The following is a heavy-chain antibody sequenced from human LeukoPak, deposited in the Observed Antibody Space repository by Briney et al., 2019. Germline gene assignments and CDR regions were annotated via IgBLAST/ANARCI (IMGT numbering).Heavy chain of an antibody. Sequence: QSGGSLRLSCAASGFTFNTYGLHWVRQAPGKGLEWVAFIRYNGNDNYYTDSVKGRFTISRDNSKNTLYLQMISLRAEDTAVYYCARDRPGGGSYTFDYWGQGTLVTVSS. V-gene: IGHV3-30*02. CDR3: ARDRPGGGSYTFDY. D-gene: IGHD1-26*01. CDR2: IRYNGNDN. J-gene: IGHJ4*02. CDR1: GFTFNTYG.